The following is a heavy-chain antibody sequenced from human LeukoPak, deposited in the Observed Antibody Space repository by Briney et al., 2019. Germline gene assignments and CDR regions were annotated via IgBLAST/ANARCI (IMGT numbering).Heavy chain of an antibody. Sequence: GGSLRLSCAGSGFTVSSSYMSWVRQAPGKGLEWVSLIYRGGSTYYADSVKGRFTISRDSSKNTVYLQMNSLRAEDTAVYSCARAGDYYGSGSYYFDYWGQGTPVTVSS. J-gene: IGHJ4*02. V-gene: IGHV3-53*01. CDR3: ARAGDYYGSGSYYFDY. CDR1: GFTVSSSY. D-gene: IGHD3-10*01. CDR2: IYRGGST.